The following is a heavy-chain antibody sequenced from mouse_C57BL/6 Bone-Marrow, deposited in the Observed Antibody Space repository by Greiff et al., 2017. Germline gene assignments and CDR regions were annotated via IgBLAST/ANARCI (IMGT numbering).Heavy chain of an antibody. Sequence: QVQLQQPGAELVKPGASVKLSCKASGYTFTSYWMHWVKQRPGQGLEWIGMIHPNSGSTNYNEKFKSEATLTVDKSSSTAYMQLSSLTSEDSAVYYCARGVSYYYAMDYWGQGTSVTVSS. CDR1: GYTFTSYW. D-gene: IGHD6-2*01. CDR3: ARGVSYYYAMDY. V-gene: IGHV1-64*01. J-gene: IGHJ4*01. CDR2: IHPNSGST.